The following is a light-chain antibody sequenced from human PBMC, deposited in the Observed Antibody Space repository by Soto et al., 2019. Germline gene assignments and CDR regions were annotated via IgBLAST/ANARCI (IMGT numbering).Light chain of an antibody. CDR3: SSYTSTKVL. Sequence: QSALTQPASVCGSPGQSVTISCTGTSSDVGAYNFVSWYQQHPGKAPKLMIYEVSDRPSGVSNRFSGSKSGNTASLTISGLQAEDEADYYCSSYTSTKVLFGGGTKLTVL. J-gene: IGLJ2*01. CDR2: EVS. CDR1: SSDVGAYNF. V-gene: IGLV2-14*01.